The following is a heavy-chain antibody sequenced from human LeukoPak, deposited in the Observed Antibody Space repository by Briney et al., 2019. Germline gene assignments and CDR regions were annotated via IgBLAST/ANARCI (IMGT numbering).Heavy chain of an antibody. V-gene: IGHV3-11*04. CDR2: MCSSGSTI. CDR1: GFTLSDYY. J-gene: IGHJ3*02. Sequence: GGSLRLSCAASGFTLSDYYMSWIRQAPGKGGEWVLYMCSSGSTIYYADSVQGRFTIFRDNAKNSLYLQMHSLRAEDTAVYYCARDGRMVRGVKGDAFDIWGQGTMVTVSS. D-gene: IGHD3-10*01. CDR3: ARDGRMVRGVKGDAFDI.